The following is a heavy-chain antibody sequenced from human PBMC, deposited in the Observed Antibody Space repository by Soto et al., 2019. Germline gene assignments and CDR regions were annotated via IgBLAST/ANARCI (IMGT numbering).Heavy chain of an antibody. V-gene: IGHV4-4*02. J-gene: IGHJ3*02. CDR1: SGSISSSNW. Sequence: QVQLQESGPGLVKPSGTLSLTCAVSSGSISSSNWWSWVRQPPGKGLEWIGEIYHSGSTNYNPSLKSRVPLSLDKSKIQFSLKLSSVTAADTAVYYCARAPGYCSGGSCYSHDAFDIWGQGTMVTVSS. CDR2: IYHSGST. D-gene: IGHD2-15*01. CDR3: ARAPGYCSGGSCYSHDAFDI.